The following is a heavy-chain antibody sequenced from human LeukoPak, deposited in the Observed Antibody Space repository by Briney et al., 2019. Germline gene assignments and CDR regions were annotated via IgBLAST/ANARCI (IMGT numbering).Heavy chain of an antibody. V-gene: IGHV1-8*01. J-gene: IGHJ6*02. CDR3: ARGLTMIKRARRYGMDV. D-gene: IGHD3-22*01. CDR2: MNPNSGNT. Sequence: ASVKVSCKASGYTFTSYDINWVRRATGQGLEWMGWMNPNSGNTGYAQKFQGRVTMTRNTSISTAYMELSSLRSEDTAVYYCARGLTMIKRARRYGMDVWGQGTTVTVSS. CDR1: GYTFTSYD.